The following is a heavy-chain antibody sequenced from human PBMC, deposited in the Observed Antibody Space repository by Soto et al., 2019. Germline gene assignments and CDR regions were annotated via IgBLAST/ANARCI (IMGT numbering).Heavy chain of an antibody. D-gene: IGHD3-10*01. CDR1: GGSFSGYY. CDR3: ARNFGWPFGRYYFDY. Sequence: SETLSLTCAVYGGSFSGYYWSWIRQPPGKGLEWIGEINHSGSTNYNPSLKSRVTISVDTSKNQFSLKLSSVTAADTAVYYCARNFGWPFGRYYFDYWDQGTLVTVSS. J-gene: IGHJ4*02. CDR2: INHSGST. V-gene: IGHV4-34*01.